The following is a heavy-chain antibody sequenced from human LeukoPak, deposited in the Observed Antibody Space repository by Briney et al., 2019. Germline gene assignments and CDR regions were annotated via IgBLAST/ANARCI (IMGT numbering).Heavy chain of an antibody. CDR1: GGSISSSGYY. V-gene: IGHV4-39*01. J-gene: IGHJ4*02. CDR3: ARLGSCSGGSCDWDY. D-gene: IGHD2-15*01. Sequence: SETLSLTCTVSGGSISSSGYYWGWIRQPPGKGLEWIGIIYYSGKTYYTPSHKSRVTISVDKSKNQFSLNLSSVTAADTAMYHCARLGSCSGGSCDWDYWGQGTLVTVSS. CDR2: IYYSGKT.